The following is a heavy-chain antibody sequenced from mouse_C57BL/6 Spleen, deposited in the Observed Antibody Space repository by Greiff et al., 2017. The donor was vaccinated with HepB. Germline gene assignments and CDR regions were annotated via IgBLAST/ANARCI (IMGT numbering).Heavy chain of an antibody. CDR3: ARSGDYGNYEEGAMDY. J-gene: IGHJ4*01. D-gene: IGHD2-1*01. CDR2: IDPANGNT. Sequence: VQLQQSVAELVRPGASVKLSCTASGFNIKNTYMHWVKQRPEQGLEWIGRIDPANGNTKYAPKFQGKATITADTSSNTAFLQLSSLTSEDTAIYYLARSGDYGNYEEGAMDYWGQGTSVTVSS. V-gene: IGHV14-3*01. CDR1: GFNIKNTY.